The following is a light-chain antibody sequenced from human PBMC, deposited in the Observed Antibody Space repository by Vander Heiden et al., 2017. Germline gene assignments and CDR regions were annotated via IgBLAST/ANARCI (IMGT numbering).Light chain of an antibody. V-gene: IGKV3-20*01. CDR3: QQDGSDPWT. J-gene: IGKJ1*01. CDR1: QSVSSTY. Sequence: ELVLTQSPGTLSLSPGERVTLSCRASQSVSSTYLAWYQQKPGQAPRLLIYGASSRATGIPDRFSGSGSGTDFTLTISRLEAEDLAVYYCQQDGSDPWTFGQGTKVEIK. CDR2: GAS.